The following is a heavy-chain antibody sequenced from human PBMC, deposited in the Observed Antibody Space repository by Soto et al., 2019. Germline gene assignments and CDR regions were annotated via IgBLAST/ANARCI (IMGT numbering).Heavy chain of an antibody. CDR2: MNPNSGNT. CDR1: GYTFTSYD. Sequence: ASVKVSCKASGYTFTSYDINWVRQATGQGLEWMGWMNPNSGNTGYAQKFQGRVTMTGNTSISTAYMELSSLRSEDTAVYYCARGFSCSSTSCYGSIQEDYYYYGMDVWGQGTTVTVSS. D-gene: IGHD2-2*01. CDR3: ARGFSCSSTSCYGSIQEDYYYYGMDV. J-gene: IGHJ6*02. V-gene: IGHV1-8*01.